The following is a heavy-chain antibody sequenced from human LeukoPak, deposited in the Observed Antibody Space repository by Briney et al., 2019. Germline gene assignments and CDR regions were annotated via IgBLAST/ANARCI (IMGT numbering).Heavy chain of an antibody. Sequence: SETLSLTCAVYDGSFSGFYWSWVRQPPGKGLEWIGEINHRGSTRYNPSLKSRVTISVDTSKNQFSLRLSSVTAADTAVYYCERVAWFGELFGNNDAFDIWGQGTMVTVSS. CDR3: ERVAWFGELFGNNDAFDI. J-gene: IGHJ3*02. CDR1: DGSFSGFY. V-gene: IGHV4-34*01. CDR2: INHRGST. D-gene: IGHD3-10*01.